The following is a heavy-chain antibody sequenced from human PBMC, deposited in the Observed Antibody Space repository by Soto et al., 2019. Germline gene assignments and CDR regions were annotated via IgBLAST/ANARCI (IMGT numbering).Heavy chain of an antibody. CDR1: GGTFSSYA. CDR2: IIPIFGTA. Sequence: ASVKVSCKASGGTFSSYAISWVRQAPGQGLEWMGGIIPIFGTANYAQKFQGRVTITADESTSTAYMELSSLRSEDTAVYYCARDRGGYCSGGSCYYHYYYYGMDVWGQGTTVTVSS. D-gene: IGHD2-15*01. CDR3: ARDRGGYCSGGSCYYHYYYYGMDV. V-gene: IGHV1-69*13. J-gene: IGHJ6*02.